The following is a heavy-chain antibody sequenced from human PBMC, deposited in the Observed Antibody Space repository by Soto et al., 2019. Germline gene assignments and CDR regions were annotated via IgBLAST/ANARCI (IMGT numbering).Heavy chain of an antibody. Sequence: SVKVSCKASGGTFSNYGINWVRQAPGQGLEWMGGMIPMFGTANYAQKFQGRVTFTADEPTSTAYMELSSLRSEDTAVYYCARQGYIVLMAGDGMCVWGQGTTVPVS. CDR2: MIPMFGTA. CDR1: GGTFSNYG. D-gene: IGHD2-8*01. CDR3: ARQGYIVLMAGDGMCV. J-gene: IGHJ6*02. V-gene: IGHV1-69*13.